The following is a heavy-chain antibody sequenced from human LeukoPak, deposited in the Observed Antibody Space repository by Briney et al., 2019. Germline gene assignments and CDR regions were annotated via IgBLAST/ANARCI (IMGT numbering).Heavy chain of an antibody. J-gene: IGHJ4*02. Sequence: ASVKVSCRASEYTFTAYYMHWVRQAPGQGLEWMGCINPNSGATNYAQKFHGRVTMTRDTSISTAYMELSRLRSDDTAVYYCAREAAAGTFGYWGQGTLVTVSS. CDR3: AREAAAGTFGY. CDR1: EYTFTAYY. CDR2: INPNSGAT. D-gene: IGHD6-13*01. V-gene: IGHV1-2*02.